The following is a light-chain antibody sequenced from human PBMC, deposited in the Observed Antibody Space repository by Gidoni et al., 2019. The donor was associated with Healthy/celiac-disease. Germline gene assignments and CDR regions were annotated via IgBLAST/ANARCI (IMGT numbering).Light chain of an antibody. CDR2: YDS. J-gene: IGLJ2*01. CDR1: NIGSKS. V-gene: IGLV3-21*04. Sequence: SYVLTQPPSVSVAPGKTARITCGGNNIGSKSVHWYQQKPGQAPVLVIYYDSDRPSGIPERFSGSNSGNTATLTISRGEAGDEADYYCQVWDRSSEREVFGGGTKLTVL. CDR3: QVWDRSSEREV.